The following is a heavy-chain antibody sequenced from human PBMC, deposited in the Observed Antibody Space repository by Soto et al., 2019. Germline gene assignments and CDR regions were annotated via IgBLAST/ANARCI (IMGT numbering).Heavy chain of an antibody. D-gene: IGHD5-18*01. J-gene: IGHJ5*02. Sequence: QVQLQESGPGLVKPSGTLSLTCAVSGGSISSSNWWSWVRQPPGKGLEWIGEIYHSGSTNYNPSLKSRVTISVDKSKNQFSLKLSSVTAADTAVYYCARDFPGWIQLWLRPHNWFDPWGQGTLVTVSS. CDR2: IYHSGST. CDR3: ARDFPGWIQLWLRPHNWFDP. CDR1: GGSISSSNW. V-gene: IGHV4-4*02.